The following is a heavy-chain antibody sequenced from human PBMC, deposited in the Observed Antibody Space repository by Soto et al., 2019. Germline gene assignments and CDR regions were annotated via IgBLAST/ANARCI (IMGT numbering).Heavy chain of an antibody. CDR2: INHSGST. CDR3: ASLGYSSFNWFDP. Sequence: SETLSLTCAVYGGSFSGYYWSWIRQPPGKGPEWIGEINHSGSTNYNPSLKSRVTISVDTSKNQFSLKLSSVTAADTAVYYCASLGYSSFNWFDPWGQGTLVTVSS. D-gene: IGHD6-19*01. J-gene: IGHJ5*02. V-gene: IGHV4-34*01. CDR1: GGSFSGYY.